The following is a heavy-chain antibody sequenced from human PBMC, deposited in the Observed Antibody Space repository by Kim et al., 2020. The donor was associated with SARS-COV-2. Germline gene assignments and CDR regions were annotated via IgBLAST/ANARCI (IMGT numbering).Heavy chain of an antibody. J-gene: IGHJ6*02. V-gene: IGHV3-33*01. D-gene: IGHD6-13*01. CDR3: ATERIAAAGPRIYYYYYGMDV. CDR2: IWYDGSNK. Sequence: GGSLRLSCAASGFTFSSYGMHWVRQAPGKGLEWVAVIWYDGSNKYYADSVKGRFTISRDNSKNTLYLQMNSLRAEDTAVYYCATERIAAAGPRIYYYYYGMDVWGQGTTVTVSS. CDR1: GFTFSSYG.